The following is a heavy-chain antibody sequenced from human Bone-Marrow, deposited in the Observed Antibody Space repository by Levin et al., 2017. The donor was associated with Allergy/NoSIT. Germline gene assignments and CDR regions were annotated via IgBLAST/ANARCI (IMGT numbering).Heavy chain of an antibody. D-gene: IGHD2-15*01. CDR2: IQQDGSEK. J-gene: IGHJ4*02. V-gene: IGHV3-7*04. CDR1: GFTFSRYW. Sequence: GESLKISCAASGFTFSRYWMSWVRQAPGKGLEWVANIQQDGSEKYYVDSVKGRFTITRDNAKKLVYLQMNSLRDEDTAVFYCARGLRTLDYWGQGTLVTVSS. CDR3: ARGLRTLDY.